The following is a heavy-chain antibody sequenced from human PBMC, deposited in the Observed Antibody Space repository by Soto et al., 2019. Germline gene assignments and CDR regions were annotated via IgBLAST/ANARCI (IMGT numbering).Heavy chain of an antibody. CDR1: GGTFSTYT. J-gene: IGHJ4*02. CDR3: ARESYSRGHDSTDYFAFPFDY. CDR2: IIPILGTA. Sequence: QVQLVQSGAEMKKPGSSVKVSCKTSGGTFSTYTITWVRQAPGQGLEWMGRIIPILGTANYAQKFQGRVTITADKSTGTAYMEMSSLRSEATAVYYCARESYSRGHDSTDYFAFPFDYWGQGTLVTVSS. V-gene: IGHV1-69*08. D-gene: IGHD3-22*01.